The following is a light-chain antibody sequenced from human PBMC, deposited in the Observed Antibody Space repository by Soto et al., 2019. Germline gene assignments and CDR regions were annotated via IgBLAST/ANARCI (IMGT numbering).Light chain of an antibody. J-gene: IGKJ1*01. Sequence: EIVLTQSPATLSSFPGERATLSCRASQSVSSSYLAWYQQKPGQAPRLLIYGASSRATGIPDRFSGSGSGTDFTLTISRLEPEDFAVYYCQQYGSSPTTFGQGTKVDIK. CDR1: QSVSSSY. CDR3: QQYGSSPTT. CDR2: GAS. V-gene: IGKV3-20*01.